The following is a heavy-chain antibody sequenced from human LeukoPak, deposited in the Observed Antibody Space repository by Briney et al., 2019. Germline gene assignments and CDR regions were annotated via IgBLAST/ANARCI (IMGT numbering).Heavy chain of an antibody. CDR3: ARDGSGSDHPPSFDY. V-gene: IGHV4-30-2*01. CDR1: GGSISSGGYS. J-gene: IGHJ4*02. Sequence: PSETLSLTCAVSGGSISSGGYSWSWIRQPPGKGLEWIGYIYHSGSTYYNPSLKSRVTISVDRSKNQFSLKLSSVTAADTAVYYCARDGSGSDHPPSFDYWGQGTLVTVSS. D-gene: IGHD3-10*01. CDR2: IYHSGST.